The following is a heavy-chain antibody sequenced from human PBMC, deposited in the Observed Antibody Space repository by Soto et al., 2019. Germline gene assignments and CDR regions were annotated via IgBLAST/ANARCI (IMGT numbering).Heavy chain of an antibody. J-gene: IGHJ4*02. CDR3: AHRGYCSSTSCYTENFGY. Sequence: QITLKESGPTLVKPTQTLTLTCTFSGFSLSTSGVGVGWIRQPPGKALEWLALIYWNDDKRYSPSLKSRLTITKETSKNQVVLTMTNMDPVDTATYYCAHRGYCSSTSCYTENFGYWGQGTLVTVAS. V-gene: IGHV2-5*01. D-gene: IGHD2-2*02. CDR1: GFSLSTSGVG. CDR2: IYWNDDK.